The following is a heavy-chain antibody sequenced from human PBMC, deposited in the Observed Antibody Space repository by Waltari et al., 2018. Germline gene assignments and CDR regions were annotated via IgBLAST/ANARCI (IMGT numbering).Heavy chain of an antibody. CDR1: GYTFTSYG. Sequence: QVQLVQSGAEVKKPGASVKVSCKASGYTFTSYGLSWLRQLPRQGLEWTGWTSAYNGNTNYAQKLQGRVTMTTDTSTSTAYMELRSLRSDDTAVYYCASCFPCDGYYYYYGMDVWGQGTTVTVSS. CDR2: TSAYNGNT. CDR3: ASCFPCDGYYYYYGMDV. J-gene: IGHJ6*02. V-gene: IGHV1-18*01.